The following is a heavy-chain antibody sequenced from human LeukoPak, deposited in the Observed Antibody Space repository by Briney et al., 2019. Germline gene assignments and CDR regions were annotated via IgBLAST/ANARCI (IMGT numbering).Heavy chain of an antibody. CDR3: ARRRNYQAAFDI. J-gene: IGHJ3*02. V-gene: IGHV4-34*01. CDR1: GGSFSGYY. Sequence: PSETLSLTCAVYGGSFSGYYWSWIRQPPGKGLEWIGEINHSGSTNYNPSLKSRVTISVDTSKNQFSLKLSSVTAADTAVYYCARRRNYQAAFDIWGQGTMVTVSS. D-gene: IGHD2-2*01. CDR2: INHSGST.